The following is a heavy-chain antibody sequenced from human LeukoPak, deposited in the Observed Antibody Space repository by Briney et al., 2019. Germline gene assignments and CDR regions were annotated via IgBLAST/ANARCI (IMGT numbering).Heavy chain of an antibody. CDR2: IYSGGST. J-gene: IGHJ4*02. D-gene: IGHD3-16*02. CDR1: GFTFSSND. CDR3: ALSRHGELRLGELSLNY. V-gene: IGHV3-53*01. Sequence: PGGSLRLSCAASGFTFSSNDMSWVRQAPGKGLEWVSVIYSGGSTYYADSVKGRFTIFRGNSKNTLNLQMNRLRAEDTAVYYCALSRHGELRLGELSLNYWGQGTLVTVSS.